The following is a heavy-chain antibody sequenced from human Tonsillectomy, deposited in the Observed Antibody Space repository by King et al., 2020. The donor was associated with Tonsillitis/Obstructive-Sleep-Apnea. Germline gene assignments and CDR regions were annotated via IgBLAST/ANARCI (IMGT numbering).Heavy chain of an antibody. CDR2: IKQDGREK. V-gene: IGHV3-7*04. J-gene: IGHJ6*03. CDR3: ARDRVDRSGYPYYMDV. Sequence: VQLVESGGGLVQPGGSLRLSCVAAGFTFSNFWMTWVRQAPGKGLEWVANIKQDGREKYYLDSMKGRFTISRDNAKNSLYLQMNSLRVEDMAVYFCARDRVDRSGYPYYMDVWGKGTTVTVSS. D-gene: IGHD6-19*01. CDR1: GFTFSNFW.